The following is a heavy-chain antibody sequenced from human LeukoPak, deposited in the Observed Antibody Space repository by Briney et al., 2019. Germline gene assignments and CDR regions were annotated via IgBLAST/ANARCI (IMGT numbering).Heavy chain of an antibody. CDR1: GFTFSDYY. CDR3: ARPSSAVGFGALDY. CDR2: ISSSGSTI. Sequence: GGSLRLSCAASGFTFSDYYMSWIRQAPGKGLEWVSYISSSGSTIYYADSVKGRFTISRDNSKNTLYLQMNSLRAEDTAVYYCARPSSAVGFGALDYWGQGTLVTVSS. V-gene: IGHV3-11*04. J-gene: IGHJ4*02. D-gene: IGHD3-10*01.